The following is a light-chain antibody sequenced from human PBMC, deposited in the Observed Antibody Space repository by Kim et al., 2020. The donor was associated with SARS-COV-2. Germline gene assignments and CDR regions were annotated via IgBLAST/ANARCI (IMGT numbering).Light chain of an antibody. CDR1: QSLLHSNGYNY. CDR2: MAS. V-gene: IGKV2-28*01. Sequence: DVVMTQSPLSLPVTPGEPASISCRSSQSLLHSNGYNYLDWYLQKPGQSPQLLIYMASNRASGVPDRFSGSGSGTDFTLNIRRGEAEDVGVYYCMQARQSPPWTFGPGTKLEI. J-gene: IGKJ1*01. CDR3: MQARQSPPWT.